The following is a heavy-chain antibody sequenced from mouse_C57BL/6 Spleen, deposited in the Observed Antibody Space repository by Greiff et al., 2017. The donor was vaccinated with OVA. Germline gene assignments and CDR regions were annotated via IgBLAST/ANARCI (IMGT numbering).Heavy chain of an antibody. D-gene: IGHD1-1*01. Sequence: VQLQQPGAELVMPGASVKLSCKASGYTFTSYWMHWVKQRPGQGLEWIGEIDPSDSYTNYNQKFKGKSTLTVDKSSSTAYMQLSSLTSEDSAVYYCARKATVVAGYFDYWGQGTTLTVSS. CDR3: ARKATVVAGYFDY. J-gene: IGHJ2*01. CDR1: GYTFTSYW. V-gene: IGHV1-69*01. CDR2: IDPSDSYT.